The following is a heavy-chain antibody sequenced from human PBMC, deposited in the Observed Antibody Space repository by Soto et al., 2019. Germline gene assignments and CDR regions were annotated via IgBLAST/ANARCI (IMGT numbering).Heavy chain of an antibody. Sequence: TLSLTCTVSGGSFTSYYWTWIRQPAGKGLEWVGRIYTSGSTNYNPSLKSRVTMSVDTSKNQFSLNLTSVTAADTAVYYCAREVAEAARSLDYWGQGTLVTVSS. CDR2: IYTSGST. CDR3: AREVAEAARSLDY. D-gene: IGHD6-6*01. V-gene: IGHV4-4*07. J-gene: IGHJ4*02. CDR1: GGSFTSYY.